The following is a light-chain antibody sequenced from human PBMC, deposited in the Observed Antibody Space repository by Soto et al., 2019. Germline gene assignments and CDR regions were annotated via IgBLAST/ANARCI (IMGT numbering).Light chain of an antibody. CDR3: RPRA. CDR1: QSISSW. V-gene: IGKV1-5*01. Sequence: DIQMTQSPSTLSASVGDRVTITCRASQSISSWLAWYQQKPGKAPKLLIYDASSLESGVPSRFSGSGSGTEFTLTISSLQPDDFATYYCRPRASGHGTKVDIK. J-gene: IGKJ1*01. CDR2: DAS.